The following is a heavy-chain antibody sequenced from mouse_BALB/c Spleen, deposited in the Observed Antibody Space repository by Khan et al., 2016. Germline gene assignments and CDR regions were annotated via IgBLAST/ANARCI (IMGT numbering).Heavy chain of an antibody. CDR3: ARGYGKPYYYAMDY. CDR2: IDPNYGGT. V-gene: IGHV1-42*01. D-gene: IGHD1-1*02. Sequence: VQLKESGPELEKPGASVKISCKASGYSFTGYNMNWVKQSTGKSLEWIGNIDPNYGGTTYNKKFKGKATLTVDKSSSTAYMQLKSLTSEDSAVYYCARGYGKPYYYAMDYWGQGTSVTVSS. CDR1: GYSFTGYN. J-gene: IGHJ4*01.